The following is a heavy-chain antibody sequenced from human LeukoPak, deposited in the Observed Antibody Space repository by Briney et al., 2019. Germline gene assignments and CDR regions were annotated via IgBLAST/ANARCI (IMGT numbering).Heavy chain of an antibody. D-gene: IGHD6-6*01. CDR1: GFTFSSYV. CDR2: ISYDGSNE. V-gene: IGHV3-30*04. Sequence: GGSLRLSCAASGFTFSSYVMHWVRQAPGKGLEWVAIISYDGSNEYYADSVKGRFTISRDNSKNTLYLQMNSLRAADTAVYYCAGDKGTSYLSSFDYWGQGTLVTVSS. J-gene: IGHJ4*02. CDR3: AGDKGTSYLSSFDY.